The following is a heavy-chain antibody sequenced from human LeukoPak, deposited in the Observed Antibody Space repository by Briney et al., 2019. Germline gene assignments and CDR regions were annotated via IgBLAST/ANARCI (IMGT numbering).Heavy chain of an antibody. V-gene: IGHV1-69*05. CDR2: IIPIFGTA. J-gene: IGHJ3*02. CDR3: ARGEWLFPTAPRESFDI. CDR1: GGTFSSYA. Sequence: SVKVSCKASGGTFSSYAISWVRQAPGQGLEWMGGIIPIFGTANYAQKFQGRVTITTDESTSTAYMELSSLRSEDTAVYYCARGEWLFPTAPRESFDIWGQGTMVTVSS. D-gene: IGHD3-3*01.